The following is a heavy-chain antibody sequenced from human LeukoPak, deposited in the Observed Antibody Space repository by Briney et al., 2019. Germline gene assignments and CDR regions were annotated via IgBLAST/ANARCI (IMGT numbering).Heavy chain of an antibody. Sequence: ASVKVSCKASGYTFTNYTLNWVRQAPGQGLEWMGWIDTNTGNPTYAQGFIGRFVFSLDTSVTTAYLQISSLKAEDTAVYYCARTPPDYGIDYWGQGTLVTVSS. CDR3: ARTPPDYGIDY. CDR1: GYTFTNYT. CDR2: IDTNTGNP. V-gene: IGHV7-4-1*02. J-gene: IGHJ4*02. D-gene: IGHD4-17*01.